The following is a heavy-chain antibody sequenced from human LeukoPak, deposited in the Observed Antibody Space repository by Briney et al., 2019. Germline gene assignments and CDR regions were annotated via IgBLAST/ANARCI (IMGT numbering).Heavy chain of an antibody. D-gene: IGHD1-26*01. J-gene: IGHJ4*02. CDR2: IWYDGSNK. CDR3: ARAVGPFDY. Sequence: PGGSLRLSCVASGFPFSSYGMHWVRQAPGRGLEWVAVIWYDGSNKYYADSMKGRFTISRDNPKNTLYLQMNSLRAEDTGGYYCARAVGPFDYWGQGTLVTVSS. V-gene: IGHV3-33*01. CDR1: GFPFSSYG.